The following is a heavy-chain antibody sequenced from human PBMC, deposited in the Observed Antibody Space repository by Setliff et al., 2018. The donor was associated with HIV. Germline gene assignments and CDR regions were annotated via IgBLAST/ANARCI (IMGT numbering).Heavy chain of an antibody. D-gene: IGHD2-2*01. Sequence: ASVKVSCKASGYTFTNYGISWVRQAPGQGLEWMGWISAYNGTANYAQKFQGRVTITTDKSTSTAYMELSSLRSEDTAVYFCARERRVDIAVVPAAKGTFDYWGQGTLVTVSS. CDR1: GYTFTNYG. CDR2: ISAYNGTA. V-gene: IGHV1-18*01. J-gene: IGHJ4*02. CDR3: ARERRVDIAVVPAAKGTFDY.